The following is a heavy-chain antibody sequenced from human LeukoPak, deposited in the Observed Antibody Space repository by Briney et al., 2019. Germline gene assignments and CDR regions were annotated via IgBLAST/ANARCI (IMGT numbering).Heavy chain of an antibody. CDR1: GYTFTSYG. D-gene: IGHD3-3*01. J-gene: IGHJ6*02. CDR3: ARGGHYDFWSGYYPSDMDV. V-gene: IGHV1-18*01. Sequence: VKVSCKASGYTFTSYGISWVRQAPGQGLEWMGWISAYNGNTNYAQKLQGRVTMTTDTSTSTAYMELRSLRSDDTAVYYCARGGHYDFWSGYYPSDMDVWGQGTTVTVSS. CDR2: ISAYNGNT.